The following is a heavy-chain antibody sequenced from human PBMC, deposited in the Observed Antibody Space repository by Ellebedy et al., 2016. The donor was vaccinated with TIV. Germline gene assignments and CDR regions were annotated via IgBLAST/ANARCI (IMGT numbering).Heavy chain of an antibody. J-gene: IGHJ4*02. Sequence: GESLKISXAASGFTFSSYWMSWVRQAPGKGLEWVANIKQDGSEKYYVDSVKGRFTISRDNSKNTLYLQMNSLRAEDTAVYYCAKDSWKAAWLVYFDYWGQGTLVTVSS. D-gene: IGHD6-19*01. CDR3: AKDSWKAAWLVYFDY. V-gene: IGHV3-7*03. CDR1: GFTFSSYW. CDR2: IKQDGSEK.